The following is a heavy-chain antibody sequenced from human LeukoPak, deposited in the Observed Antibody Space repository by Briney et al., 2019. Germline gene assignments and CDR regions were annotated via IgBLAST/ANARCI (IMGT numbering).Heavy chain of an antibody. CDR1: GFTFSSYS. Sequence: GGSLRLSCAASGFTFSSYSMNWVRQAPGKGLEWVSYISSSSSTIYYADSMKGRFTISRDNAKNSLYLQMNSLRADDTAVYYCARGRSGWYEDYWGQGTLVTVSS. D-gene: IGHD6-19*01. CDR3: ARGRSGWYEDY. V-gene: IGHV3-48*04. CDR2: ISSSSSTI. J-gene: IGHJ4*02.